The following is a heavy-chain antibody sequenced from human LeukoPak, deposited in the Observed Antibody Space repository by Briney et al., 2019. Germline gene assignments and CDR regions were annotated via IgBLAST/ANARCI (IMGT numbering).Heavy chain of an antibody. CDR2: IYPGDSDT. Sequence: LGESLKISCKGSGYSFTSYWIGWVRQMPGKGLEWMGIIYPGDSDTRYSPSFQGQVTISADKSISTAYLHWSSLKASDTAMYYCARSLQWLVGYFDYWGQGTLVTVSS. CDR1: GYSFTSYW. V-gene: IGHV5-51*01. D-gene: IGHD6-19*01. J-gene: IGHJ4*02. CDR3: ARSLQWLVGYFDY.